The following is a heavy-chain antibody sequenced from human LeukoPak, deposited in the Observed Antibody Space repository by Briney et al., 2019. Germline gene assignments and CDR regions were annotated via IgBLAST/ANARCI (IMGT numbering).Heavy chain of an antibody. CDR2: IYYSGST. J-gene: IGHJ6*02. Sequence: ETLSLTCTVSGGSISSYYWSWIRQPPGKGLEWIGYIYYSGSTNYNPSLKSRVTISVDTSKNQFSLKLCSVTAADTAVYYCARFGLREDYYYYGMDVWGQGTTVTVSS. CDR3: ARFGLREDYYYYGMDV. V-gene: IGHV4-59*01. D-gene: IGHD5-12*01. CDR1: GGSISSYY.